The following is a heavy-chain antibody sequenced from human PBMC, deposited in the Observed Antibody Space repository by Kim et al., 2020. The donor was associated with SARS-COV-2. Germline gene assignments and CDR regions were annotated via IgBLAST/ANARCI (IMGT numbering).Heavy chain of an antibody. CDR2: LYYSGST. V-gene: IGHV4-39*01. Sequence: SETLSLTCTVSGGSISSSSYYWGWIRQPPGKGLEWIGSLYYSGSTYYNPSLKSRVTISVDTSKNQFSLKLSSVTAADTAVYYCARPRSVGWEDAFDIWGQGTMVTVSS. CDR3: ARPRSVGWEDAFDI. CDR1: GGSISSSSYY. D-gene: IGHD1-26*01. J-gene: IGHJ3*02.